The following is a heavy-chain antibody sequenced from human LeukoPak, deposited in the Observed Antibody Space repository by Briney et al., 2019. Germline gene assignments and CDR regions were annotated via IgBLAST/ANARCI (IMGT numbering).Heavy chain of an antibody. CDR2: ISYDGSNK. CDR3: ARDILEWFYRGDAFDI. Sequence: PGRSLRLSCAASGFTFSSYAMHWVRQAPGKGLEWVAVISYDGSNKYYADSVKGRFTISRDNSKNTLYLQMNSLRAEDTAVYYCARDILEWFYRGDAFDIWGQGTMVTVSS. V-gene: IGHV3-30*04. CDR1: GFTFSSYA. D-gene: IGHD3-3*01. J-gene: IGHJ3*02.